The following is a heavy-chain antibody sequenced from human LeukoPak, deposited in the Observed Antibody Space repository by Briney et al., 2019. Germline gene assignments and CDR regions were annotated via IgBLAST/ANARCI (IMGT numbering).Heavy chain of an antibody. CDR1: GGTFSSYA. V-gene: IGHV1-69*04. CDR3: ARVVVVVAATTGHYYYYYGMDV. CDR2: IIPILGIA. Sequence: ASVKVSCKASGGTFSSYAISWVRQAPGQGREWMGRIIPILGIANYAQKFQGRVTITADKSTSTAYMELSSLRSEDTAVYYCARVVVVVAATTGHYYYYYGMDVWGQGTTVTVSS. J-gene: IGHJ6*02. D-gene: IGHD2-15*01.